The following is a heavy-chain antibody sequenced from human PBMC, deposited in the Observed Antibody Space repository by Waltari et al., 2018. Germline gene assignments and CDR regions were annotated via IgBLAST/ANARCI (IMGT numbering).Heavy chain of an antibody. D-gene: IGHD4-17*01. J-gene: IGHJ4*02. Sequence: EVQLLESGGGLVQPGGSLRLSCAASGFTFSSYAMSWVRQAPGKGLEGVSAISGSGGSTYYADSVKGRFTISRDNSKNTLYLQMNSLRAEDTAVYYCAKDESGDKGVDYWGQGTLVTVSS. CDR2: ISGSGGST. CDR1: GFTFSSYA. V-gene: IGHV3-23*01. CDR3: AKDESGDKGVDY.